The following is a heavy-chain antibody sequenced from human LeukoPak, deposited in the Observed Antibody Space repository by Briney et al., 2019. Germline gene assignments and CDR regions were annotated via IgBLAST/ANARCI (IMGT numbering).Heavy chain of an antibody. CDR1: GFSFKDYW. Sequence: PGGPLRLSCAASGFSFKDYWMSWVRQAPGKGLEWAAIINKDGSEKYYVDSVKGRFTISRDNAKNSLYLQMNSLRAEDTAVYYCARDRSPTYYFDYWGQGTLVTVSS. J-gene: IGHJ4*02. V-gene: IGHV3-7*01. CDR3: ARDRSPTYYFDY. CDR2: INKDGSEK.